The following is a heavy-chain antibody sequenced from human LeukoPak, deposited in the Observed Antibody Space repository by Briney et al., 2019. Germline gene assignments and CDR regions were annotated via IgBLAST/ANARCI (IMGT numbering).Heavy chain of an antibody. J-gene: IGHJ4*02. V-gene: IGHV3-30*04. CDR2: ISYDGSNK. D-gene: IGHD2-21*02. CDR3: ARDRQWLLLDY. Sequence: GRSLRLSCAASGFTFSSYAMHWVRQAPGKGLEWVAVISYDGSNKYYADSVKGRFTISRDNSKNTLYLQMNSLRAEDTAVYYCARDRQWLLLDYWGQGTLVTVSS. CDR1: GFTFSSYA.